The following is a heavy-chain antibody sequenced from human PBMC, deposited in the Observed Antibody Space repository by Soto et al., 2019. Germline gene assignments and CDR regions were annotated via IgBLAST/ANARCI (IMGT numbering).Heavy chain of an antibody. CDR3: YRACGAAACPLFIDA. CDR2: IRFDGSEK. CDR1: GFTFNTYW. Sequence: EVQLVESGGGLVQPGGSLRLSCAASGFTFNTYWMNWVRQAPGKGLEWVANIRFDGSEKYYVDSVKGRFSVSRDNSKDSLYLQMDSLRAEDTAVYYCYRACGAAACPLFIDAWGQGALVTVSS. D-gene: IGHD2-21*01. J-gene: IGHJ5*02. V-gene: IGHV3-7*01.